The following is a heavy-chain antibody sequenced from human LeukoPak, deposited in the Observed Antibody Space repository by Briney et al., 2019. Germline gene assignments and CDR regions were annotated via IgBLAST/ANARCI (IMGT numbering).Heavy chain of an antibody. J-gene: IGHJ1*01. CDR1: GDPLSSTYYY. CDR3: ASPPHHYDRRGYSALW. D-gene: IGHD3-22*01. V-gene: IGHV4-39*01. Sequence: SDPLSLPCTVSGDPLSSTYYYWPWIRQSPGRGLVWIESIYYWGSTHHHPSLESRLTISIHPSQNEFSLKQRFVPGPDRAVYYGASPPHHYDRRGYSALWWGQGTLVTVSS. CDR2: IYYWGST.